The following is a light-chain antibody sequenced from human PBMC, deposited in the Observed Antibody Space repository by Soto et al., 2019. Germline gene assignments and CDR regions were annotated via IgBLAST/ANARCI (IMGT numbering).Light chain of an antibody. CDR2: EVS. J-gene: IGLJ2*01. CDR1: SSDVGGYNY. CDR3: SSYTSSSTLVV. V-gene: IGLV2-14*01. Sequence: QSVLTQPASVSGSPGQSITISCTGTSSDVGGYNYVSWYQQHPGKAPKLMIYEVSNRPSGVSNRFSGSKSGNTASLTISGLQAEDEDDYCCSSYTSSSTLVVFGGGTKRTVL.